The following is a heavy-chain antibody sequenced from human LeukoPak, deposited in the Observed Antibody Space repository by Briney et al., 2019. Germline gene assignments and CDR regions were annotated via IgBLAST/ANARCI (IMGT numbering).Heavy chain of an antibody. Sequence: GGSLRLSCTASGFNFGDYSLSWFRQAPGLGLEWVAFIRREGYGGTTEYAASVKGRFTISRDDSKSIAYLQMNSLKTEDTGVYYCTRDHDFWRGPLDVWGKGTTVTVSS. CDR1: GFNFGDYS. J-gene: IGHJ6*04. CDR3: TRDHDFWRGPLDV. CDR2: IRREGYGGTT. D-gene: IGHD3-3*01. V-gene: IGHV3-49*03.